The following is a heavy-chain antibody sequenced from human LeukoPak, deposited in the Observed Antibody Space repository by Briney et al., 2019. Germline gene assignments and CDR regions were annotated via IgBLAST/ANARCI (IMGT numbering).Heavy chain of an antibody. V-gene: IGHV1-2*02. CDR2: INPNSGGT. J-gene: IGHJ4*02. CDR1: EYSFTSYA. D-gene: IGHD5-18*01. Sequence: ASVKVSCKASEYSFTSYAMHWVRQAPGQRLEWMGWINPNSGGTNYAQKFQGRVTMTRDTSISTAYMELSRLRSDDTAVYYCARRANSRIDYWGQGTLVTVSS. CDR3: ARRANSRIDY.